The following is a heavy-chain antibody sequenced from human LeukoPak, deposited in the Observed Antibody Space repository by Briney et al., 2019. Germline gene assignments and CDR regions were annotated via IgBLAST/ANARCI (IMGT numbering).Heavy chain of an antibody. Sequence: GGSLRLSCAASGFTFSSYAMHWVRQAPGKGLEWVAVISYDGRNKYYADSVKGRFTISRDNSKNTLYLQMNSLIAEDTAVYYCARDISYDSSGYLKDWGQGTLVTVSS. CDR3: ARDISYDSSGYLKD. CDR1: GFTFSSYA. CDR2: ISYDGRNK. V-gene: IGHV3-30-3*01. D-gene: IGHD3-22*01. J-gene: IGHJ4*02.